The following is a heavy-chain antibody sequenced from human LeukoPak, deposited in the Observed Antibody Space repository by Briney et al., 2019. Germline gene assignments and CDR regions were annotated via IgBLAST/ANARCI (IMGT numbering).Heavy chain of an antibody. CDR2: IYTSGST. Sequence: PSETLSLTCTVSGGSISSYYWSWIRQPAGKGLEWIGRIYTSGSTNYNPSLKSRVTMSVDTSKNQFSLKLSSVTAADTAVYYCARSIAAAGSEILDYWGQGTLVTVSS. V-gene: IGHV4-4*07. CDR1: GGSISSYY. D-gene: IGHD6-13*01. CDR3: ARSIAAAGSEILDY. J-gene: IGHJ4*02.